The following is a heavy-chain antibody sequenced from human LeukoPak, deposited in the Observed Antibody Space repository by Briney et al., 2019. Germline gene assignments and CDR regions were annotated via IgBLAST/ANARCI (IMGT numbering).Heavy chain of an antibody. CDR3: ARGTGYAVFDI. CDR2: IKGDGNTT. CDR1: GFTFSSYW. D-gene: IGHD5-12*01. J-gene: IGHJ3*02. V-gene: IGHV3-74*01. Sequence: GGSLRLSCAASGFTFSSYWMHWVRQAPGKGLVWVSRIKGDGNTTIYADSVKGRFTISRDNAKKTLYLQMNSLKAEDTAVYYCARGTGYAVFDIWGQGTMVTVSS.